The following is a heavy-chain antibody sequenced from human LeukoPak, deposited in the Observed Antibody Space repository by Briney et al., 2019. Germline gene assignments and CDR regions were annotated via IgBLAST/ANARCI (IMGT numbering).Heavy chain of an antibody. CDR3: AKDRVVAATRPILFDY. Sequence: PGGSLRLSCAASGFTFSSYAMSWVRQAPGKGPEWVSGISGSGGSTYYVDSVKGRFTISRDNSKNTLYLQMNSLRAEDTAVYYCAKDRVVAATRPILFDYWGQGTLVTVSS. V-gene: IGHV3-23*01. CDR1: GFTFSSYA. CDR2: ISGSGGST. D-gene: IGHD2-15*01. J-gene: IGHJ4*02.